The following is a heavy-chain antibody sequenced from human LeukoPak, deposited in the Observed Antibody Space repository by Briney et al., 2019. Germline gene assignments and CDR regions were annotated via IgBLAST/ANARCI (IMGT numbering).Heavy chain of an antibody. D-gene: IGHD1/OR15-1a*01. J-gene: IGHJ4*02. V-gene: IGHV4-4*07. Sequence: SETLSLTCTVSGGAIRSHYWNWIRQPAGKGLEWIGRIYSSGYTNDNPFLKSRITMSVDMSKNQFSLRLNSVTAADTAVYYCARGEHSVDSWGQGMPVTVSS. CDR3: ARGEHSVDS. CDR2: IYSSGYT. CDR1: GGAIRSHY.